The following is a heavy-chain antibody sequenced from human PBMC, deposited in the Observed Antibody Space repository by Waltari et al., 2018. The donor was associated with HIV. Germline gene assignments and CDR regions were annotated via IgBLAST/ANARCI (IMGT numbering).Heavy chain of an antibody. CDR1: VFTANSNY. J-gene: IGHJ3*01. CDR3: ARDRPNYYDSSGYSSVFDV. D-gene: IGHD3-22*01. V-gene: IGHV3-53*01. CDR2: IYSGGST. Sequence: QLVESGGGLIKPGGSRRLSCAASVFTANSNYVHWFRQAPGKGLGWVSVIYSGGSTYYADSVKGRFTISRDNSKNTIYLQMNSLRAEDTAVYYCARDRPNYYDSSGYSSVFDVWGQGTMVTVSS.